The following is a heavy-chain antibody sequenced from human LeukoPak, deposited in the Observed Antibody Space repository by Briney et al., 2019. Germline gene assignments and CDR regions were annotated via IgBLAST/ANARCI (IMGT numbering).Heavy chain of an antibody. J-gene: IGHJ6*03. CDR1: GGTFSSYA. CDR3: ARGGGSGSSTYYYYYYMDV. Sequence: SVTVPCKGSGGTFSSYAISLVRQAPGQGLEWMWMNSPIVGTANYSQKFQGRVTITTDEATSIAYMELSSVRSEDTAVYYCARGGGSGSSTYYYYYYMDVWGKGTTVTVSS. CDR2: NSPIVGTA. V-gene: IGHV1-69*05. D-gene: IGHD3-10*01.